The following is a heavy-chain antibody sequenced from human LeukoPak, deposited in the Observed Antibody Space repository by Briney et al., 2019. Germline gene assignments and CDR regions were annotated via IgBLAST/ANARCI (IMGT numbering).Heavy chain of an antibody. V-gene: IGHV3-48*01. J-gene: IGHJ4*02. D-gene: IGHD3-10*01. CDR2: ISSSSSTI. CDR1: GFTFSSYS. CDR3: ARCRGNGRCYFDY. Sequence: GGSLRLSCAASGFTFSSYSMNWVRQAPGKGLEWVTYISSSSSTIYYADSVKGRFTISRDNAKNSLYLQMNSLRAEDTAVYYCARCRGNGRCYFDYWGQGTLVTVSS.